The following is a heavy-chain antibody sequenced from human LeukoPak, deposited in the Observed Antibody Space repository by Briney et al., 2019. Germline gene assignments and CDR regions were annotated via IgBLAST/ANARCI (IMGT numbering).Heavy chain of an antibody. V-gene: IGHV4-59*08. CDR2: IYYSGST. D-gene: IGHD6-13*01. CDR3: AKVGSSSWYAVDY. CDR1: GGSISSYY. Sequence: PSETLSLTCTVSGGSISSYYWSWIRQPPGKGLEWIGYIYYSGSTNYNPSLKSRVTISVDTSKNQFSLKLSSVTAADTAVYYCAKVGSSSWYAVDYWGQGTLVTVSS. J-gene: IGHJ4*02.